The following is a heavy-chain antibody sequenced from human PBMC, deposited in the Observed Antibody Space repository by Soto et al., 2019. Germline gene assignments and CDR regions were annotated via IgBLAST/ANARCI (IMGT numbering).Heavy chain of an antibody. CDR1: GYTFTSYA. Sequence: SVKVYCKASGYTFTSYAMHWVRQAPGQRLEWMGWINAGNGNTKYSQKFQGRVTITRDTSASTAYMELSSLRSEDTAVYYCARDPGGYCTNGVCSSMDFPGPGITVTVS. CDR2: INAGNGNT. CDR3: ARDPGGYCTNGVCSSMDF. J-gene: IGHJ6*02. V-gene: IGHV1-3*01. D-gene: IGHD2-8*01.